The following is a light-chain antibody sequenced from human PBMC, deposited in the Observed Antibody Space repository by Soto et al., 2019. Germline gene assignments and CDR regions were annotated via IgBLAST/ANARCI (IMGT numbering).Light chain of an antibody. J-gene: IGKJ3*01. CDR1: QSVSSN. CDR2: GAS. CDR3: QQYNNWPPFT. Sequence: EIVMTQSPATLSVSPGERATLSCRASQSVSSNLAWYQQKPGQAPRLLIYGASTRATGIPARFSGSGSGTEFTLTISSLQYEDFAVYYYQQYNNWPPFTFGPGTKVDIK. V-gene: IGKV3-15*01.